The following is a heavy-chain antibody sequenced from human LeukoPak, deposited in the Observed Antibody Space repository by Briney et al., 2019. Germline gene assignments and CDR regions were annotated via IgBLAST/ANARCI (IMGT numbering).Heavy chain of an antibody. J-gene: IGHJ4*02. V-gene: IGHV4-59*02. CDR2: IHYSGLT. D-gene: IGHD1-7*01. CDR3: ARDPPEDEWNSLDS. CDR1: GGSVNGYY. Sequence: SETLSLTCTASGGSVNGYYWNWIRQPPGKGLEWIGFIHYSGLTVYSPSFQSRVTMSVDTSRNQFSLDLSSVTAADTALYYCARDPPEDEWNSLDSWGQGTLVTVSS.